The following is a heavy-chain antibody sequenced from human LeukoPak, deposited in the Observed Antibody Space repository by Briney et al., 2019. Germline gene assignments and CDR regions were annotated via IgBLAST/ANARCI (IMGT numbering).Heavy chain of an antibody. CDR2: ISYDGSNK. Sequence: GGSLRLSCAASGFTFSSYAMHWVRQAPGKGLEWVAVISYDGSNKYYADSVKGRFTISRDNSKNTLYLQMNSLKTEDTAVYYCTSGLSVLRSNNTPVDYWGQGTLVTVSS. CDR1: GFTFSSYA. V-gene: IGHV3-30*04. D-gene: IGHD4-17*01. J-gene: IGHJ4*02. CDR3: TSGLSVLRSNNTPVDY.